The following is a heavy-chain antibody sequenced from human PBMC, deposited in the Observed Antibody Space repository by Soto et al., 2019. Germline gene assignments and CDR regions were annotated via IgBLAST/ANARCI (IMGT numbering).Heavy chain of an antibody. V-gene: IGHV1-18*01. CDR1: GYTFTSYG. D-gene: IGHD3-10*01. Sequence: GASVKVSCKASGYTFTSYGISCVRQAPGQGLEWMGWISAYNGNTNYAQKLQGRVTMTTDTSTSTAYMELRSLRSDDTAVYYCARDRTRLLWFGESSPWGQGTLVTVSS. CDR3: ARDRTRLLWFGESSP. CDR2: ISAYNGNT. J-gene: IGHJ5*02.